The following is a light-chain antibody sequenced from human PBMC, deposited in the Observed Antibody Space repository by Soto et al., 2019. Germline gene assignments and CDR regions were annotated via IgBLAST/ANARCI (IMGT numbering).Light chain of an antibody. V-gene: IGLV2-18*02. CDR1: SSDVGNYNR. J-gene: IGLJ2*01. CDR2: EVS. CDR3: SSYTSSNTLDVV. Sequence: QSVLTQPASVSGSPGQSITISCTGTSSDVGNYNRVSWYQQPPGTAPKLIIYEVSNRPSGVPDRFSGSKSGNTASLTISGLQAEDEADYYCSSYTSSNTLDVVFGGGIKLTVL.